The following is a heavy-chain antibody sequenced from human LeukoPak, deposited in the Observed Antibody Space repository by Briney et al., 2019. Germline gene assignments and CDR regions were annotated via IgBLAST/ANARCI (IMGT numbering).Heavy chain of an antibody. J-gene: IGHJ4*02. V-gene: IGHV3-66*01. CDR3: ARDPADSSGYYGTDY. Sequence: PGGSLRLSCAASGFTFSNYAMSWVRQAPGKGLEWVSVIYSGGSTYYADSVKGRFTISRDNSKNTLYLQMNSLRAEDTAVYYCARDPADSSGYYGTDYWGQGTLVTVSS. CDR1: GFTFSNYA. CDR2: IYSGGST. D-gene: IGHD3-22*01.